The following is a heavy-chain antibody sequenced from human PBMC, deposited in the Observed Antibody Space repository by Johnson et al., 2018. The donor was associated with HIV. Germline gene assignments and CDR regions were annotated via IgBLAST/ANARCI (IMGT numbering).Heavy chain of an antibody. CDR2: IKQDGSEK. CDR3: ASSQGSGEGAFDI. J-gene: IGHJ3*02. CDR1: GFIFSVYW. Sequence: VQLVESGGGLVQPGGSLRLSCAASGFIFSVYWMSWVRQAPGKGLEWVANIKQDGSEKYFVDSVKGRFTISRDNAKNSLYLQMNSLRVEDTAVYYCASSQGSGEGAFDIWGKGTMVTVSS. D-gene: IGHD2-21*01. V-gene: IGHV3-7*05.